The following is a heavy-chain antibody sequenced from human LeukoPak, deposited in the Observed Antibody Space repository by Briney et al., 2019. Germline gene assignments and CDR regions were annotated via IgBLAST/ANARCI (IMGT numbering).Heavy chain of an antibody. CDR3: ARHFDF. V-gene: IGHV4-39*01. Sequence: PLETLSLTCTVSGGSINTNGHYWGWIRQSPGKGLEWIGSISYSGTTYYNPSLRSRVTISADTSKSQFSLKLSSVTAADTAIYFCARHFDFWGQGTTVTVSS. J-gene: IGHJ6*02. CDR1: GGSINTNGHY. CDR2: ISYSGTT.